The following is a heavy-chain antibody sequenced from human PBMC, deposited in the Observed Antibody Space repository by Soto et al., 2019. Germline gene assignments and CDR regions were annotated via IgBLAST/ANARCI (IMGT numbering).Heavy chain of an antibody. CDR3: AHRIRSGWLGWFDP. Sequence: QITLKESGPTLVKPTQTLTLTCTFSGLSLSTIGVGVGWVRQPPGKALEWLALIYWDDDKRYSPPLKSRLAITKDTSKNQVVLTMTNMDPVDTATYYCAHRIRSGWLGWFDPWGQGTLVTVSS. J-gene: IGHJ5*02. CDR2: IYWDDDK. CDR1: GLSLSTIGVG. V-gene: IGHV2-5*02. D-gene: IGHD6-19*01.